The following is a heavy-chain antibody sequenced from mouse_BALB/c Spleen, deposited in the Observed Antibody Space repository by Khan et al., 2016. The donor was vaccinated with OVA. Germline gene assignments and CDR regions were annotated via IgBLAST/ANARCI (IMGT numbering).Heavy chain of an antibody. Sequence: QIQLVQSGPELKKPGETVKISCKASGYTFTNYGMNWVKQAPGKGLKWMGWIYTYTGEPTYADDFKGRFAFSLESSASTAYLQINNLTNEDTATYVSARGSSRAMDYWGQGTSVTVSS. CDR2: IYTYTGEP. V-gene: IGHV9-3-1*01. CDR3: ARGSSRAMDY. D-gene: IGHD1-1*01. J-gene: IGHJ4*01. CDR1: GYTFTNYG.